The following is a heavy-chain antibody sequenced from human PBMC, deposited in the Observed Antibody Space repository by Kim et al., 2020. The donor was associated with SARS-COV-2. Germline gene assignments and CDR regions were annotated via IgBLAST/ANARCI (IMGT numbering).Heavy chain of an antibody. Sequence: ASVKVSCKASGYTFTGYYMHWVRQAPGQGLEWMGRINPNSGGTNYAQKFQGRVTMTRDTSISTAYMELSRLRSDDTAVYYCATYSNYLLSPLFDYWGQGTLVTVSS. D-gene: IGHD4-4*01. J-gene: IGHJ4*02. CDR2: INPNSGGT. CDR1: GYTFTGYY. CDR3: ATYSNYLLSPLFDY. V-gene: IGHV1-2*06.